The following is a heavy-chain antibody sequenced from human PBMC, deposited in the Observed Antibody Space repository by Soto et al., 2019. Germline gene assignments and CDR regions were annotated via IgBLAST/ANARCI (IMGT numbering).Heavy chain of an antibody. CDR2: ISGSGGST. V-gene: IGHV3-23*01. J-gene: IGHJ4*02. CDR1: GFAFSRYA. D-gene: IGHD6-19*01. Sequence: GGSLRLSCAASGFAFSRYAMSWVRQAPGKGLEWVSAISGSGGSTYYADSVKGRFTISRDNSKNTLYLQMNSLRAEDTAVYYCEKDGYSSGWVSNDYWGQGTLVTVSS. CDR3: EKDGYSSGWVSNDY.